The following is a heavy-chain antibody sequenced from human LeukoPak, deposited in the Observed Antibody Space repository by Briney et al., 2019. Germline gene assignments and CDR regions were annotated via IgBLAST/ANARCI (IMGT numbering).Heavy chain of an antibody. V-gene: IGHV4-59*01. CDR1: GGSISSYY. J-gene: IGHJ4*02. D-gene: IGHD5-18*01. CDR2: IYYSGST. CDR3: ARVQRYSYGFHEFDY. Sequence: SETLSLTCTVSGGSISSYYWSWIRQPPGKGLEWIGYIYYSGSTNYNPSLKSRVTISVDTSKNQLSLKLSSVTAADTAVYYCARVQRYSYGFHEFDYWGQGTLVTVSS.